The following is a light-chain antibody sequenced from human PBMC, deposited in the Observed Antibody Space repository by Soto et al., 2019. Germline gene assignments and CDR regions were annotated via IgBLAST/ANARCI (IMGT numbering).Light chain of an antibody. Sequence: EIVLTQSPATLSVSPGERAILSCRASQSVRSSLAWYQQKPGQAPRLLIYDASNRATGIPARFSGSGSGTDFPLTISSLEPEDFAVYYCQQRSNWPLITFGQGTRLEIK. CDR2: DAS. J-gene: IGKJ5*01. V-gene: IGKV3-11*01. CDR3: QQRSNWPLIT. CDR1: QSVRSS.